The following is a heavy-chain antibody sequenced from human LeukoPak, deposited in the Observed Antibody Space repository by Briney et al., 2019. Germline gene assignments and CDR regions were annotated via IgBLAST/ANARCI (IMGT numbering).Heavy chain of an antibody. CDR3: GRIYITAASRLLDY. CDR2: IKQDGNEK. D-gene: IGHD6-25*01. V-gene: IGHV3-7*05. Sequence: GGSLRLSCVASGFTFTSYWMSWVRQAPGQGLEWVANIKQDGNEKYCVDSVKGRFTISRDNAKNSLYLQMDSLRAEDTAVCYCGRIYITAASRLLDYWGQGTLVTVSS. J-gene: IGHJ4*02. CDR1: GFTFTSYW.